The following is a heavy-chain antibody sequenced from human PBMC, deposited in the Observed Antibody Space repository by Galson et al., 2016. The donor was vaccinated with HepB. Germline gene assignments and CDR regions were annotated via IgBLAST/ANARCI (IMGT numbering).Heavy chain of an antibody. CDR3: ARGTGMDG. J-gene: IGHJ6*02. V-gene: IGHV3-7*01. Sequence: LRLSCAASGFTFTSNWMNWVRQALGKGLEWVASINRDGDEKYYVDFVKGRFTISRDNAKNSLYLQMNSLRVEDTAVYYCARGTGMDGWGQGTTVTVSS. CDR1: GFTFTSNW. CDR2: INRDGDEK.